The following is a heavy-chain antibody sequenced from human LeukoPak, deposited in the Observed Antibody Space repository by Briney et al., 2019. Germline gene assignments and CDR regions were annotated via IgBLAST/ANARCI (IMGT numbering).Heavy chain of an antibody. D-gene: IGHD1-26*01. Sequence: QPGGSLLLSCAASGFTFSSYAMSWVRQAPGKGLEWLSVISGSGDSTHYADSVTGRFTISRNISKKTLFLQMNSLRAEDTAVYYCAREVGATDYWGQGTQVTVSS. CDR2: ISGSGDST. CDR3: AREVGATDY. V-gene: IGHV3-23*01. CDR1: GFTFSSYA. J-gene: IGHJ4*02.